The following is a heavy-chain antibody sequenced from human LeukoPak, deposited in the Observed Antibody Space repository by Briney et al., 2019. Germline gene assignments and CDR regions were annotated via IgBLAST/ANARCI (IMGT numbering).Heavy chain of an antibody. CDR3: AKLADYYDSSGYNDAFDI. D-gene: IGHD3-22*01. CDR2: ISGSGGST. CDR1: GFTFSSYA. Sequence: EGSLRLSCAASGFTFSSYAMSWVRQAPGKGLEWVSAISGSGGSTYYADSVMGRFTISRDNSKNTLYLQMNSLRAEDTAVYYCAKLADYYDSSGYNDAFDIWGQGTMVTVSS. V-gene: IGHV3-23*01. J-gene: IGHJ3*02.